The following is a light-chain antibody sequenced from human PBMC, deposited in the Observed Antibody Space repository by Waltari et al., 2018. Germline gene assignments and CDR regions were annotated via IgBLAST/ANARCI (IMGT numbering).Light chain of an antibody. Sequence: QSALTQPASVSGSPGQSITISCTGTSSDVGSYNLVSWYQQHPGKAPHLMIYEGIKRPSGVSNRFSGSKSGNTASLTISGLQAEDEADYYCCSYAGSSSVVFGGGTKLTVL. V-gene: IGLV2-23*01. J-gene: IGLJ2*01. CDR3: CSYAGSSSVV. CDR1: SSDVGSYNL. CDR2: EGI.